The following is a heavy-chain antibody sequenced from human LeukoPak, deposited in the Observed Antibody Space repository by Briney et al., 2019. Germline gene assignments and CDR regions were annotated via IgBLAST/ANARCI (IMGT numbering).Heavy chain of an antibody. CDR2: ISWNSGSI. Sequence: GRSLRLSCAASGFTFDYYAMHWVRQAPGKGLEWVSDISWNSGSIGYADSVKGRFTISRDNAKDSLYLQMNSLRAEDMALYYCAKEVYSSSWYDSILDIWGQGTMVTVSS. V-gene: IGHV3-9*03. D-gene: IGHD6-13*01. CDR3: AKEVYSSSWYDSILDI. CDR1: GFTFDYYA. J-gene: IGHJ3*02.